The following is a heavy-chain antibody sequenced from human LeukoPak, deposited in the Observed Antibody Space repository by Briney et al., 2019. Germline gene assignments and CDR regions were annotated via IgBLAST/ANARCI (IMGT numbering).Heavy chain of an antibody. V-gene: IGHV3-30*02. D-gene: IGHD2-21*01. CDR3: ARDRDWAFDY. J-gene: IGHJ4*02. CDR1: GFTFGDYA. Sequence: PGGSLRLSCTASGFTFGDYAMSWFRQAPGKGLEWAAFTRNDGNNKYYADSVKGRFTISRDNSKNTLSLQMNSLRTEDTAVYYCARDRDWAFDYWGQGILVTVSS. CDR2: TRNDGNNK.